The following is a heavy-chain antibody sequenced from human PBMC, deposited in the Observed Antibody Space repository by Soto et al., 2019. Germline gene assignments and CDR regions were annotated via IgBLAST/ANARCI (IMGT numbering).Heavy chain of an antibody. CDR3: TTDAGYCSGGSCHYYFDY. V-gene: IGHV3-15*01. CDR1: GFTFSNAW. CDR2: IKSKTDGGTT. J-gene: IGHJ4*02. Sequence: GGSLRLSCAASGFTFSNAWMSWVRQAPGKGLEWVGRIKSKTDGGTTDYAAPVKGRFTISRDDSKNTLYLQMNSLKTEDTAVYYCTTDAGYCSGGSCHYYFDYWGQGTLVTVSS. D-gene: IGHD2-15*01.